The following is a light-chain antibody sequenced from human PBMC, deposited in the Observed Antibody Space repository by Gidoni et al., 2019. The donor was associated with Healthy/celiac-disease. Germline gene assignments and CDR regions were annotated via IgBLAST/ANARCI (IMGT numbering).Light chain of an antibody. J-gene: IGLJ3*02. CDR3: SSYTTSGTWV. Sequence: QSALTQPASVSGSPGQSITISCTGTSSDVGGYNYVSWYQQHPGKVPKVMIYAVSYRPSGVSNRFSGSKSGNTASLSISGLQAEDEADYYCSSYTTSGTWVFGGGTKLTVL. CDR2: AVS. V-gene: IGLV2-14*01. CDR1: SSDVGGYNY.